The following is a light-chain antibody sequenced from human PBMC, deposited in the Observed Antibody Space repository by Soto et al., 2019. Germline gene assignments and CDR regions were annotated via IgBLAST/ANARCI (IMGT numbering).Light chain of an antibody. CDR3: QQYYNTPWT. CDR2: WAS. V-gene: IGKV4-1*01. J-gene: IGKJ1*01. Sequence: EIELTQSPDTLSLSPGERATLSCRASQSIRSHLTWYQQKPGQPPKVLIYWASTRESGVPDRFSGSGSGTDFTLTISSLQAEDVAVYYCQQYYNTPWTFGQGTKVEIK. CDR1: QSIRSH.